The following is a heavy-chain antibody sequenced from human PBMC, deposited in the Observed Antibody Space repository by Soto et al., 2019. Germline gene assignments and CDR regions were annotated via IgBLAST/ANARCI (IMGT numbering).Heavy chain of an antibody. CDR3: ARRGYCSGGSCYSRGGHAFDI. Sequence: SETLSLTCTVSGGSISSSSYYWGWIRQPPGKWLEWIGSIYYSGSTYYNPSLKSRVTISVDTSKNQFSLKLSSVTAADTAVYYCARRGYCSGGSCYSRGGHAFDIWGQGTMVTVSS. V-gene: IGHV4-39*01. J-gene: IGHJ3*02. CDR2: IYYSGST. D-gene: IGHD2-15*01. CDR1: GGSISSSSYY.